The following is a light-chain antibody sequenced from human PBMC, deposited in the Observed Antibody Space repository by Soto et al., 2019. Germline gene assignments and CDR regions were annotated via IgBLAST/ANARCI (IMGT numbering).Light chain of an antibody. J-gene: IGKJ1*01. Sequence: VLTQSPGTLSLSAGDRATLSCRASQSVSNNYLAWYQQKPGQAPRLLIYGASNRATGIQDRFSGSGSGTDFTLTIRRLEPEDFAVYDCQQYGSSGTFGQGTKVDIK. CDR3: QQYGSSGT. V-gene: IGKV3-20*01. CDR1: QSVSNNY. CDR2: GAS.